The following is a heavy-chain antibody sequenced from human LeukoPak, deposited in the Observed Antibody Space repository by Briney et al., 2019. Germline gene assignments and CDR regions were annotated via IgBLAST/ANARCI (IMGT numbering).Heavy chain of an antibody. J-gene: IGHJ4*02. V-gene: IGHV3-23*01. D-gene: IGHD5-12*01. CDR3: ARGYSGYAFDY. CDR2: ISGSGGST. CDR1: GFTFSSYA. Sequence: GGSLRLSCAASGFTFSSYAMSWVRQAPGKGLEWVSAISGSGGSTYYADSVKGRFTISRDNAKNSLYLQMNSLRAEDTAVYYCARGYSGYAFDYWGQGTLVTVSS.